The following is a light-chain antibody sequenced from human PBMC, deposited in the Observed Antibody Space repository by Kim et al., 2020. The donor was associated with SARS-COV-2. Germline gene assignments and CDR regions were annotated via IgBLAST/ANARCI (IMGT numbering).Light chain of an antibody. Sequence: GKRVTIYCSGSSSNIGSNYVYWYQQLPGTAPKRIINKNNQRPSGVPDRFSGSKSGTSASLAITGLRSDDEGDYYCAAWDDSLNGPVFGGGTKLTVL. CDR2: KNN. V-gene: IGLV1-47*01. CDR3: AAWDDSLNGPV. J-gene: IGLJ3*02. CDR1: SSNIGSNY.